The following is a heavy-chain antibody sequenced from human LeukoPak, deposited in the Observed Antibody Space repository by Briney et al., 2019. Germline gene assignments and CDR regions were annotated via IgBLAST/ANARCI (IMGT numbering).Heavy chain of an antibody. CDR1: GFTFSSYR. CDR2: IRSSGSPI. V-gene: IGHV3-48*02. J-gene: IGHJ4*02. Sequence: GGSLRLSCAASGFTFSSYRMHWVRQAPGKGLEWVSYIRSSGSPIYYADSVKGRFTISRDNAKNSVYLQMNSLRDEDTAVYYCVRDPDALDYWGQGTLVTVSS. CDR3: VRDPDALDY.